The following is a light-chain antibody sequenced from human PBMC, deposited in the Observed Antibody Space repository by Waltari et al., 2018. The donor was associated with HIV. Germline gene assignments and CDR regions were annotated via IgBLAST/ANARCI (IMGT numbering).Light chain of an antibody. CDR2: EVS. CDR1: SSDVGDNDY. J-gene: IGLJ2*01. Sequence: QSALTQPPSASGSPGQSVTLSCTGTSSDVGDNDYVSWYQQHPGKAPKVMIYEVSKRPSGVPDRISGSKSGNTASLTVSGLQAEDEADYFCTSYAGRDNLVFGGGTKLTV. CDR3: TSYAGRDNLV. V-gene: IGLV2-8*01.